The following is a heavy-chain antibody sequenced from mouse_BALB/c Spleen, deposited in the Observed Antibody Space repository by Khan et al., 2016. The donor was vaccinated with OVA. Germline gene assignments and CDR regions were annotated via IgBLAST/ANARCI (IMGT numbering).Heavy chain of an antibody. Sequence: VQLQQSGAELVRPGVSVKISCKGSGYTFTDFTMHWVKQSHAMSLEWIGVISTYYGDADYNQKFKGKATMTVDKSSNTAYMDLARLTSEDSAICYGARGRGEIDFLYWGQGTLVTVSA. CDR3: ARGRGEIDFLY. CDR1: GYTFTDFT. V-gene: IGHV1S137*01. J-gene: IGHJ3*01. CDR2: ISTYYGDA.